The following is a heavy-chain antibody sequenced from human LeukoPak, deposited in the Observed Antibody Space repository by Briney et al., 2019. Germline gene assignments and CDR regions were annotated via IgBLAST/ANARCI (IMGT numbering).Heavy chain of an antibody. J-gene: IGHJ5*01. Sequence: PSETLSLTCTVSGGSISSYYWNWLRQPPGKGLEWIGYIYYSGSTNYNPSFKSRVTISVDTSKNQFSLKLTSVTAADTAVYYCATHRGNWFDSWGQGTLVTVSS. V-gene: IGHV4-59*01. CDR2: IYYSGST. CDR3: ATHRGNWFDS. CDR1: GGSISSYY.